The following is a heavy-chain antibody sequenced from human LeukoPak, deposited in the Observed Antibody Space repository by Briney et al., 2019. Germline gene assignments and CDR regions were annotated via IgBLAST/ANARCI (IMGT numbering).Heavy chain of an antibody. CDR1: GGSISSYY. CDR2: IYTSGST. J-gene: IGHJ3*02. V-gene: IGHV4-4*09. D-gene: IGHD3-22*01. Sequence: SETLSLTCTVSGGSISSYYWSWIRQPPGKGLEWIGYIYTSGSTNYNPSLKSRVTISVDTFKNQFSLKLSSVTAADTAVYYCARLWYYYDSSGYYKAFDIWGQGTMVTVSS. CDR3: ARLWYYYDSSGYYKAFDI.